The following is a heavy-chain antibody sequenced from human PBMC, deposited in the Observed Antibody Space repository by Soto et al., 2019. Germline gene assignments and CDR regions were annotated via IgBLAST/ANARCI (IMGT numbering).Heavy chain of an antibody. V-gene: IGHV1-69*01. Sequence: KASGGTFSSYAISWVRQAPGQGLEWMGGIIPIFGTANYAQKFQGRVTITADESTSTAYMELSSLRSEDTAVYYCARAVAGTNYFDYWGQGTLVTVSS. CDR2: IIPIFGTA. D-gene: IGHD6-19*01. CDR3: ARAVAGTNYFDY. J-gene: IGHJ4*02. CDR1: GGTFSSYA.